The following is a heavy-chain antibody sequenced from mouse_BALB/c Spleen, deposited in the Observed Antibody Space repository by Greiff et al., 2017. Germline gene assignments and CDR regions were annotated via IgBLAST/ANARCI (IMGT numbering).Heavy chain of an antibody. V-gene: IGHV1-69*02. J-gene: IGHJ3*01. CDR1: GYTFTSYW. CDR3: TRSDLFAY. Sequence: QVQLQQPGAELVRPGASVKLSCKASGYTFTSYWINWVKQRPGQGLEWIGNIYPSDSYTNYNQKFKDKATLTVDKSSSTAYMQLSSPTSEDSAVYYCTRSDLFAYWGQGTLGTVSA. CDR2: IYPSDSYT.